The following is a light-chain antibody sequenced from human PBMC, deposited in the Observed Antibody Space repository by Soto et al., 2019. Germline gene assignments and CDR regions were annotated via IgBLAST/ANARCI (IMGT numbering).Light chain of an antibody. CDR1: QSITPW. CDR3: QHYNRYSAT. J-gene: IGKJ1*01. V-gene: IGKV1-5*03. Sequence: DIQMTQSPSTLSASVGDRVTITCRASQSITPWLAWYQQKPGKVPKLLIYQAPSLESGVPLRFSGSASGTEFTLTINSLQPDDFATYYCQHYNRYSATFGQGTKVDIK. CDR2: QAP.